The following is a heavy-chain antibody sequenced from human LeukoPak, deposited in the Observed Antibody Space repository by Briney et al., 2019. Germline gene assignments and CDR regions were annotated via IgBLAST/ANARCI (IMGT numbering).Heavy chain of an antibody. D-gene: IGHD3-22*01. CDR3: AKDRHYYDSSGYLFDY. CDR2: ISYDGSNK. CDR1: GFTFSSYG. V-gene: IGHV3-30*18. J-gene: IGHJ4*02. Sequence: PGGSLRLSCAASGFTFSSYGMHWVRQAPGKGLEWVAVISYDGSNKYYADSVKGRFTISRDNSKNTLYLQMNSLRVEDTAVYYCAKDRHYYDSSGYLFDYWGQGTLVTVSS.